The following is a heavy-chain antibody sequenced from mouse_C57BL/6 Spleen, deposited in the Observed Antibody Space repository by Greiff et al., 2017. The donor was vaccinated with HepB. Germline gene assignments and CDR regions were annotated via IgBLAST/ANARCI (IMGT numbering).Heavy chain of an antibody. CDR2: IYPSDSET. Sequence: QVQLQQPGAELVRPGSSVKLSCKASGYTFTSYWMDWVKQRPGQGLEWIGNIYPSDSETHYNQKFKDKATLTVDKSSSTAYMQLSSLTSEDSAVYYCARVPDYYGSSYADYWGQGTTLTVSS. D-gene: IGHD1-1*01. V-gene: IGHV1-61*01. CDR1: GYTFTSYW. CDR3: ARVPDYYGSSYADY. J-gene: IGHJ2*01.